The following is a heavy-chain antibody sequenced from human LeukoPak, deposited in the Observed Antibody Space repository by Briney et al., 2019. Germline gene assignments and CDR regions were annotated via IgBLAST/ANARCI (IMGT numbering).Heavy chain of an antibody. D-gene: IGHD1-26*01. CDR1: GFTFSSYA. V-gene: IGHV3-30*04. CDR3: ATTIVGVAHIYY. J-gene: IGHJ4*02. CDR2: ISYDGSNK. Sequence: GGSLRLSCAASGFTFSSYAMHWVRQAPGKGLEWVAVISYDGSNKYYADSVKGRFTISRDNSKNTLYLQMNSLRAEDTAVYFCATTIVGVAHIYYWGQGTLVSVSS.